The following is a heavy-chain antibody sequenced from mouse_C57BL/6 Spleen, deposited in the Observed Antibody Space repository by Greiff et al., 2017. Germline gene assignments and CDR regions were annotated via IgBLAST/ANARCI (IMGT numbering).Heavy chain of an antibody. V-gene: IGHV1-55*01. CDR2: IYPGSGST. CDR3: ARGDSSGSPFAY. D-gene: IGHD3-2*02. J-gene: IGHJ3*01. CDR1: GYTFTSYW. Sequence: QVQLQQPGAELVKPGASVKMSCKASGYTFTSYWITWVKQRPGQGLEWIGDIYPGSGSTNYNEKFKSKATLTVDTSSSTAYMRRSSLTSEDSAVYYCARGDSSGSPFAYWGQGTLVTVSA.